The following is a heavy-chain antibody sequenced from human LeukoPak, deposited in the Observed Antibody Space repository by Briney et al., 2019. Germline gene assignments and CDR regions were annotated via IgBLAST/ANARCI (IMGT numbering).Heavy chain of an antibody. CDR3: ARLGYGDYGGYYYYLDV. CDR2: ISSTSTYI. D-gene: IGHD4-17*01. Sequence: GSLRLSCAASEFTFSSYSMNWVRQAPGKGLEWVSSISSTSTYIYYAVSVKGRFTISRDNAKNSLYLQMNSLRAEDTAVCYCARLGYGDYGGYYYYLDVWGKGTTVTISS. J-gene: IGHJ6*03. CDR1: EFTFSSYS. V-gene: IGHV3-21*01.